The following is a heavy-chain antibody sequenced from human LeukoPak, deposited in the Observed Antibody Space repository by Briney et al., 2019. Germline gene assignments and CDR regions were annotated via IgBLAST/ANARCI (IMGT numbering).Heavy chain of an antibody. D-gene: IGHD2-15*01. V-gene: IGHV3-23*01. J-gene: IGHJ3*02. Sequence: GGSLRLSCAPSGFTFSSFGMNWVRQPPGKGLEWVSTITNTGGSSYYADSVKGRFTISRDNSKKTLYLQMNSLRAEDTAVYYCAKGPVVTFDIWGQGTMVTVSS. CDR1: GFTFSSFG. CDR3: AKGPVVTFDI. CDR2: ITNTGGSS.